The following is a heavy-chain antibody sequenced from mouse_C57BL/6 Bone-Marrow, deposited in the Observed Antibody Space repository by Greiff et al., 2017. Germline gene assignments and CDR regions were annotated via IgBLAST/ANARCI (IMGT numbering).Heavy chain of an antibody. CDR3: ARTDLLRRRGKLMDY. D-gene: IGHD1-1*01. CDR1: GYTFPSYW. Sequence: VQLQQPGAELVKPGASVKLSCKASGYTFPSYWMHWVKQRPGQGLEWIGMIHPNSGSTNYNEKFKSKATLTVDKSSSTAYMQLSSLTSEDSAVYYCARTDLLRRRGKLMDYWGQGTSVTVSS. CDR2: IHPNSGST. J-gene: IGHJ4*01. V-gene: IGHV1-64*01.